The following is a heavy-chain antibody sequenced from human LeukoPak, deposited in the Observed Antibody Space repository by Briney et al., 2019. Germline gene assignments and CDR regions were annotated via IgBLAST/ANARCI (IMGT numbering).Heavy chain of an antibody. D-gene: IGHD6-6*01. CDR2: ISSGSTYV. CDR3: GRVGGRSKAAKGDAFDI. J-gene: IGHJ3*02. V-gene: IGHV3-21*01. Sequence: PGGSLRLSCAASGFTFSSYSMNWVRQAPGKGLEWVSSISSGSTYVYYADSVQGRFTTSRDNAQSSMYLQMNSLRAEDTAVYYCGRVGGRSKAAKGDAFDIWGQGTMVVVSS. CDR1: GFTFSSYS.